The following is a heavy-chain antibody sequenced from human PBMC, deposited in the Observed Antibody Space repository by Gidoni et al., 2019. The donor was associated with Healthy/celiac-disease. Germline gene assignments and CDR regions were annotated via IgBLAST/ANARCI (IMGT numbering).Heavy chain of an antibody. CDR3: ARGGIVVVVAAREPFES. CDR1: GGSFRGYY. V-gene: IGHV4-34*01. J-gene: IGHJ4*02. Sequence: QVQLQQWGAGLLKPSETLSLTCAVYGGSFRGYYWSWIRHPPGKGLEWIGEINHIGSTNYKPSLKSRVTISVDTSKNQFSLKLSSVTAADTAVYYCARGGIVVVVAAREPFESWGQGTLVTVSS. D-gene: IGHD2-15*01. CDR2: INHIGST.